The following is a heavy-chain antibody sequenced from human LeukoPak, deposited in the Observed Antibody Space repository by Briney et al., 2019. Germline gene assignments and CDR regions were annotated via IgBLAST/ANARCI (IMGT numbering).Heavy chain of an antibody. CDR1: GFTFSSYA. Sequence: GGSLRLSCAASGFTFSSYAMSWVRQAPGKGLEWVSAISGSGGSTYYADSVKGRFTISRDNSKNTRYLQMNSLRAEDTAVYYCAKDYYYGSGSSYDAFDIWGQGTMVTVSS. J-gene: IGHJ3*02. D-gene: IGHD3-10*01. CDR2: ISGSGGST. V-gene: IGHV3-23*01. CDR3: AKDYYYGSGSSYDAFDI.